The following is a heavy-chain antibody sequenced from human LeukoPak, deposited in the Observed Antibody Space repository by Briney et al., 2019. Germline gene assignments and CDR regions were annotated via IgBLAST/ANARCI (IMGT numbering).Heavy chain of an antibody. D-gene: IGHD3-10*01. J-gene: IGHJ4*02. V-gene: IGHV4-59*01. CDR2: IYYSGST. Sequence: SETLSLTCTVSGGSISSYYWSWIRQPPGKGLEWIGYIYYSGSTNYNPSLKSRVTISVDTFKNQFSLKLSSVTAADTAVYYCARGTLWFGEPTAMFDYWGQGTLVTVSS. CDR3: ARGTLWFGEPTAMFDY. CDR1: GGSISSYY.